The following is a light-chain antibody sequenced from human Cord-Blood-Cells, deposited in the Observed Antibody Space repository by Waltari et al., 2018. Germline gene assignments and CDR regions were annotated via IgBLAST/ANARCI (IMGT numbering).Light chain of an antibody. Sequence: DIQMTQSPSTLSASVGDSVTITCRASQSISSWLAWYQQKPVKAPKLLIYKASSLESGVPSRFSGSGSGTEFTLTISSLQPDDFATYYCQQYNSYSRTFGQGTKVEIK. CDR3: QQYNSYSRT. V-gene: IGKV1-5*03. J-gene: IGKJ1*01. CDR2: KAS. CDR1: QSISSW.